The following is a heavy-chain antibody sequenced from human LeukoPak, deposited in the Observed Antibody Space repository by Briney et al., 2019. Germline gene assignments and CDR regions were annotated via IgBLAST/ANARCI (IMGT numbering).Heavy chain of an antibody. CDR3: AKDRADSSGYTD. D-gene: IGHD3-22*01. V-gene: IGHV3-9*01. Sequence: PGRSLRLSCAASGFPFDDYAMHWVRQAPGKGLEWVSGISWNSGSIGYADSVKGRFTISRDNAKNSLYLQMNSLRAEDTALYYCAKDRADSSGYTDWGQGTLVTVSS. J-gene: IGHJ4*02. CDR2: ISWNSGSI. CDR1: GFPFDDYA.